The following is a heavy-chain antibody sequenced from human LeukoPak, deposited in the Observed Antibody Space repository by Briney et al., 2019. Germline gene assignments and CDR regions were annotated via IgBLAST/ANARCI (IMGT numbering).Heavy chain of an antibody. CDR2: FDPEDGET. CDR1: GYTLTELS. D-gene: IGHD3-22*01. Sequence: GASVKVSCKVSGYTLTELSMHWVRQAPGKGLEWMGGFDPEDGETIYAQKFQGRVTMTEDTSTDTAYMELSSLRSEDTAVYYCATAAGYYDSSGYYFDYWGQGTLVTVSS. CDR3: ATAAGYYDSSGYYFDY. V-gene: IGHV1-24*01. J-gene: IGHJ4*02.